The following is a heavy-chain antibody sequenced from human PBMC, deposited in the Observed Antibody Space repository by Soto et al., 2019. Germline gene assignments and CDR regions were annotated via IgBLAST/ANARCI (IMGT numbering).Heavy chain of an antibody. V-gene: IGHV1-69*12. J-gene: IGHJ6*02. D-gene: IGHD6-13*01. Sequence: QVQLVQSGAEMKKPGSSVKVSCKASGGAFSNYAISWVRQAPGQGLEWMGAIIPIFATADYAQQFQGRVTITADESTSTAYVELTSLRSEDTAVYYYARSPSRSYSFYRMDVWGQGTKVTVSS. CDR1: GGAFSNYA. CDR3: ARSPSRSYSFYRMDV. CDR2: IIPIFATA.